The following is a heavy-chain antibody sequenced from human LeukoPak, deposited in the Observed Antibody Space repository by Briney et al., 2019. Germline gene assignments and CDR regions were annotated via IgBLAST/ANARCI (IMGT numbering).Heavy chain of an antibody. Sequence: GESLKISCKGSGYSFTNYWIGWVRQMPGKGLEWMGIIYPDDSDTRYSPSFQGQVTISADKSISTAYLQWSSLKASDTAMYYCARRYCSGGSCYGYVDYWGQGTLVTVSS. CDR2: IYPDDSDT. CDR3: ARRYCSGGSCYGYVDY. V-gene: IGHV5-51*01. D-gene: IGHD2-15*01. J-gene: IGHJ4*02. CDR1: GYSFTNYW.